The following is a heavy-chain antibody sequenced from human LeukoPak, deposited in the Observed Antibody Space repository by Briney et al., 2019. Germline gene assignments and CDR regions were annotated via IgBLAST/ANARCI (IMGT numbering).Heavy chain of an antibody. CDR2: INVDGSVK. CDR1: GFTFSNYW. D-gene: IGHD4-23*01. Sequence: GGSLRLSCAASGFTFSNYWMHWVRQVPGKGLVWVSRINVDGSVKSYADSVKGRFTISRDNAKNTVSLQMSSLRAEDTAVYYCVRDLILVDTPGDDFDYWGQGALVTVSS. V-gene: IGHV3-74*01. CDR3: VRDLILVDTPGDDFDY. J-gene: IGHJ4*02.